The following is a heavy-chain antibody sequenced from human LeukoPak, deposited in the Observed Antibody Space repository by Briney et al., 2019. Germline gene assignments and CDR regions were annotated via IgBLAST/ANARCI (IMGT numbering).Heavy chain of an antibody. CDR3: AREEHGGYFDY. D-gene: IGHD2-15*01. J-gene: IGHJ4*02. CDR2: IKPSGTGT. CDR1: GYTFTNYY. V-gene: IGHV1-46*01. Sequence: ASVKVSCKASGYTFTNYYMHWVRQAPGQGLEWMGLIKPSGTGTNYAQKFRGRVTLTRDTSTTTVYMELSSLRSEDTAVYYCAREEHGGYFDYWGQGNPVTVSS.